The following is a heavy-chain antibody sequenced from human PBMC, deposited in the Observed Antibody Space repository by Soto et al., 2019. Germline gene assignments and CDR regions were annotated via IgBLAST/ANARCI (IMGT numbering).Heavy chain of an antibody. CDR1: GFTVNSHV. V-gene: IGHV3-23*01. Sequence: GGSLRLSCAACGFTVNSHVMSWVRQAPGKGLEWVSSISGSGDGTYYGDSVKGRFTISRDSSSSTVYLEMKNLRGEDTAVYFCTRSRGFGGMDVWGQGTTVTVSS. CDR2: ISGSGDGT. CDR3: TRSRGFGGMDV. D-gene: IGHD3-22*01. J-gene: IGHJ6*02.